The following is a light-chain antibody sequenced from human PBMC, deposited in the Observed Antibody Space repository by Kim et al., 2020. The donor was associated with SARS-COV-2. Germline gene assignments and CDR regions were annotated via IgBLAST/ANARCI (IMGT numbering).Light chain of an antibody. V-gene: IGKV4-1*01. CDR1: QSVLHTNNKDY. Sequence: DIVMTQSPDSLAVSLGERATINCKSSQSVLHTNNKDYLAWYQQKAGQSPKLLIYYASTREFGVPDRFSGSGSGTDFTLTINSLQAEDVAVYYCQQYYNNPLTFGGGTKVDIK. J-gene: IGKJ4*01. CDR2: YAS. CDR3: QQYYNNPLT.